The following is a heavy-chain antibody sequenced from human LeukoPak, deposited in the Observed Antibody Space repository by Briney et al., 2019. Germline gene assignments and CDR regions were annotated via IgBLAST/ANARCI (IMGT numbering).Heavy chain of an antibody. V-gene: IGHV3-30-3*01. Sequence: GGSLRLSCAASGFTFRTFAMHWVRQAPGKGLEWVALTSFDESNRGYADSVKGRFTISRDNSKNTLYLQMNSLTVEDTAVYYCARDLTPLDYWGQGTLVTVSS. CDR3: ARDLTPLDY. J-gene: IGHJ4*02. CDR1: GFTFRTFA. CDR2: TSFDESNR. D-gene: IGHD2-15*01.